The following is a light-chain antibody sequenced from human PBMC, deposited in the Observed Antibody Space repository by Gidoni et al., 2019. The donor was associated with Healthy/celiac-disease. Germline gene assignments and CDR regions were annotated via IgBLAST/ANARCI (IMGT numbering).Light chain of an antibody. J-gene: IGKJ2*01. CDR3: QQRSNWPRYT. CDR1: QSVSSY. Sequence: EMVLTQSPATLTCSPGENATLSCRASQSVSSYLAWYQQKPGQAPSLPIYYASNRAHGIPATFSVSGSGTDFTFTIISLEPEDFVVYYCQQRSNWPRYTFGQGTKLEIK. V-gene: IGKV3-11*01. CDR2: YAS.